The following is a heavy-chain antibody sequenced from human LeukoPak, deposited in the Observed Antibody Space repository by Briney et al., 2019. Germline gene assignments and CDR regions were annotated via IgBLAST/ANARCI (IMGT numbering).Heavy chain of an antibody. D-gene: IGHD4-17*01. CDR1: GFTFSSYE. CDR3: ARDYRSHDYGDYFHYYYYMDV. CDR2: ISSSGSTI. Sequence: RGSLRLSCAASGFTFSSYEMNWVRQAPGKGLEWVSYISSSGSTIYYADSVKGRFTISRDNAKNSLYLQMNSLRAEDTAVYYCARDYRSHDYGDYFHYYYYMDVWGKGTTVTVSS. V-gene: IGHV3-48*03. J-gene: IGHJ6*03.